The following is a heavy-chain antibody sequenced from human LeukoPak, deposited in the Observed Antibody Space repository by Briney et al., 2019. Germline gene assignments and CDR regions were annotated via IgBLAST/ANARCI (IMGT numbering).Heavy chain of an antibody. J-gene: IGHJ4*02. Sequence: GGSLRLSCAASGFTFSSYSMTWVRQAPGKGLEWVSSISSSSSYIYYAASVKGRFIIAGDNDKKSLYLQMNSLRAEDTAVYYCASELMITFGGVIDYWGEGTLVTVSP. V-gene: IGHV3-21*01. CDR2: ISSSSSYI. CDR1: GFTFSSYS. CDR3: ASELMITFGGVIDY. D-gene: IGHD3-16*02.